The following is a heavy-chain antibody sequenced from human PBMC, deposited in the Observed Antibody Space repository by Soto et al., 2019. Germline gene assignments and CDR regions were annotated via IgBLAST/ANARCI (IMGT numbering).Heavy chain of an antibody. CDR1: SGSISSGGYY. D-gene: IGHD1-1*01. CDR2: IYYSGIT. V-gene: IGHV4-31*03. CDR3: ARWPQLEPRFDY. J-gene: IGHJ4*02. Sequence: QVQLQESGPGLVKPSQTLSLTCTVSSGSISSGGYYWSWIRQHPGKGLEWIGYIYYSGITYYNPSLKGRLTISVDTSKHQFSLKLSSVTAADTAVYYCARWPQLEPRFDYWGQGTLVTVSS.